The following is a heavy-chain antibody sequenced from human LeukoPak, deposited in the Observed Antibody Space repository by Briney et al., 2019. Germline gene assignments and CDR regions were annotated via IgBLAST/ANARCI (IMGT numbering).Heavy chain of an antibody. J-gene: IGHJ6*03. CDR3: ARALPGPGYYYYYSMDV. CDR2: IYTSGST. CDR1: GGSISSYY. Sequence: PSGTLSLTCTVSGGSISSYYWSWIRQPAGKGLEWIGRIYTSGSTNYNPSLKSRVTMSVDTSKNQFSLKLSSVTAADTAVYYCARALPGPGYYYYYSMDVWGKGTTVTVSS. V-gene: IGHV4-4*07.